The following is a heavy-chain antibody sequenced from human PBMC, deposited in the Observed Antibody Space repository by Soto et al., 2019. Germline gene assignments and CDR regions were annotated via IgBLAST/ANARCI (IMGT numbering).Heavy chain of an antibody. D-gene: IGHD3-10*01. CDR2: ISYDGDNK. V-gene: IGHV3-30-3*01. CDR3: ARDFTESPITIYYFDY. Sequence: GGSLRLSCAASGFTFRNYAMHWVRQAPGKGLEWVATISYDGDNKYYTDSVKGPFTISRDNSKNTLYLQMNSLRPEDTAVYYCARDFTESPITIYYFDYWGQGTLVTVYS. CDR1: GFTFRNYA. J-gene: IGHJ4*02.